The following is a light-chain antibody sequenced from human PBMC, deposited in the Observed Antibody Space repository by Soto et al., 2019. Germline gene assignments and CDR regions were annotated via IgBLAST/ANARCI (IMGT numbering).Light chain of an antibody. CDR2: EVT. J-gene: IGLJ1*01. CDR1: SSDVGGYNY. V-gene: IGLV2-8*01. Sequence: QSVLTQPPSASGSPGQSVTISCTGTSSDVGGYNYVSWYQQEPGKAPKLMIYEVTKRPSGVPDRFSGSKSGNTASLTVSGLQAQDEADYYCSSHTGRSNFYVIGTGTKVXVL. CDR3: SSHTGRSNFYV.